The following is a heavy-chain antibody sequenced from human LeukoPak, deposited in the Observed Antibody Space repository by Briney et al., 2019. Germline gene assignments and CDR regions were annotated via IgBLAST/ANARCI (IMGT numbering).Heavy chain of an antibody. CDR1: GGSVSSYY. CDR3: AREDYYYYGMDV. CDR2: IYYSGST. J-gene: IGHJ6*02. V-gene: IGHV4-59*02. Sequence: SETLSLTCTVSGGSVSSYYWSWIRQPPGKGLEWIGYIYYSGSTNYNPSLKSRVTISVDTSKNQFSLKLSSVTAADTAVYYCAREDYYYYGMDVWGQGTTVTVSS.